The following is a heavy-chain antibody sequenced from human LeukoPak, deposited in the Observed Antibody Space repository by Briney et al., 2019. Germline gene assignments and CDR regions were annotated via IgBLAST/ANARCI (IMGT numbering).Heavy chain of an antibody. Sequence: GGSLRLSCAASGFTVSSNYMSWVRQAPGKGLEWVSVIYSGGSTYYADSVKGRFTISRDNSKNTLYLQMNRLRAEDTAVYYCARPRMTPVTNDAFDIWGQGTMVTVSS. V-gene: IGHV3-66*04. D-gene: IGHD4-17*01. CDR3: ARPRMTPVTNDAFDI. CDR1: GFTVSSNY. CDR2: IYSGGST. J-gene: IGHJ3*02.